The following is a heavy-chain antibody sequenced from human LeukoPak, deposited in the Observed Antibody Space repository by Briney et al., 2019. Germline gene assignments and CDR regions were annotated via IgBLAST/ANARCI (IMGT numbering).Heavy chain of an antibody. CDR2: INHSGST. J-gene: IGHJ6*02. V-gene: IGHV4-34*01. Sequence: SETLSLTCAVYGGSFSGYYWSWIRQPPGKGLEWIGEINHSGSTNYNPSLKSRVTISVDTSKNQFSLKLSSVTAADTAVYYCARGRGRYCTNGVCSPGLYYYYYGMDVWGQGTTVTVSS. D-gene: IGHD2-8*01. CDR1: GGSFSGYY. CDR3: ARGRGRYCTNGVCSPGLYYYYYGMDV.